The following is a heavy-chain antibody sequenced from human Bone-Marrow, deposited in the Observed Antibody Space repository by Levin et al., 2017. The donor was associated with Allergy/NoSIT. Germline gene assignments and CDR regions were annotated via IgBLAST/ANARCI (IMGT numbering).Heavy chain of an antibody. CDR2: INRGGSST. V-gene: IGHV3-74*01. Sequence: PGGSLRLSCAASGFAFSNYWMHWVRQAPGKGLVWVSRINRGGSSTTYADSVKGRFPISRDNAKNTLYLQMNSLRAEDTAVYYCARDPFAYNFGSGSYLDYWGQGTLVSVSS. D-gene: IGHD3-10*01. CDR3: ARDPFAYNFGSGSYLDY. CDR1: GFAFSNYW. J-gene: IGHJ4*02.